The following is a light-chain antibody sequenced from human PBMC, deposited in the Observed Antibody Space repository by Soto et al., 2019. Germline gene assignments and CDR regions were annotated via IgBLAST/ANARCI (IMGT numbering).Light chain of an antibody. V-gene: IGLV2-14*01. Sequence: QSVLTQPASVSGSPGQSITISCTGTSSDVGTYSFVSWYQHHPGKALKLMIYEVSNRPSGVSSRFSGSKSGDTASLAISGLQAEDEADYYCSSYVTNNTYVFGTGTKVTVL. CDR3: SSYVTNNTYV. CDR1: SSDVGTYSF. CDR2: EVS. J-gene: IGLJ1*01.